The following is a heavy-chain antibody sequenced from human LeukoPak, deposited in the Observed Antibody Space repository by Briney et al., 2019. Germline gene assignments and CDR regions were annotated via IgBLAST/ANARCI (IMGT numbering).Heavy chain of an antibody. CDR3: AKVTYGSGTYGAFDS. V-gene: IGHV3-7*03. CDR2: IKQDGSEK. Sequence: GGSLRLSCAASGFTFSSYWMSWVRQAPGKGLEWVANIKQDGSEKYYVDSVKGRFTISRDNSKNTLYLQMNSLRAEDTAVYYCAKVTYGSGTYGAFDSWGQGTLVTVSS. J-gene: IGHJ4*02. D-gene: IGHD3-10*01. CDR1: GFTFSSYW.